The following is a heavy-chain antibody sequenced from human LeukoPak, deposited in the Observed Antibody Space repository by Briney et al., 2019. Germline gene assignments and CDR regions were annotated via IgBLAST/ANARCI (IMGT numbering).Heavy chain of an antibody. V-gene: IGHV1-2*02. CDR1: GYTFTAYY. CDR2: INPNTGDT. D-gene: IGHD6-13*01. Sequence: ASVKVSCKTSGYTFTAYYMHWVRQTPGQGLEWMGWINPNTGDTRSAERFQGRVTMTRDSSITTIYLELTRLTSDDTAVYYCARDMWQQFDWFDPWGQGTLVTVSS. CDR3: ARDMWQQFDWFDP. J-gene: IGHJ5*02.